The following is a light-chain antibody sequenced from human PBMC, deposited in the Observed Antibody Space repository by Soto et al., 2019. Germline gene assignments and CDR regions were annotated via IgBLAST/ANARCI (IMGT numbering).Light chain of an antibody. CDR3: QQYGNSPWT. CDR1: QSVSGY. Sequence: EIVMTQSPGTLSVFPGERVTLSCRASQSVSGYLDWFQQKPGQAPRLVLQRIFIRAIGVPARFSGSGSETEFTLTISRLEPEDFAVYYRQQYGNSPWTFGQGTKVDIK. CDR2: RIF. J-gene: IGKJ1*01. V-gene: IGKV3-15*01.